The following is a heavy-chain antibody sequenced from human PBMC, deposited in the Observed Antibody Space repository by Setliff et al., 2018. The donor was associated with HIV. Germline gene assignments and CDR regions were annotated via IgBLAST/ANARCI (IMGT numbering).Heavy chain of an antibody. D-gene: IGHD2-8*01. V-gene: IGHV4-34*01. J-gene: IGHJ3*02. CDR3: ARPTTGLGGGAAFDI. Sequence: SETLSLTCAVYGESFSGYYWSWIRQPPGKGLEWIGEINHSGSTNYNPSLKSRVTMSVDTSKNQFSLKLNSVTAADTAVYYCARPTTGLGGGAAFDIWGQGTMVTVSS. CDR1: GESFSGYY. CDR2: INHSGST.